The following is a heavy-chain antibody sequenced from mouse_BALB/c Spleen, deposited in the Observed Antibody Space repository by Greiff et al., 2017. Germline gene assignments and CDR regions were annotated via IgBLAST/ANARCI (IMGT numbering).Heavy chain of an antibody. J-gene: IGHJ3*01. V-gene: IGHV7-3*02. CDR2: IRNKANGYTT. CDR1: GFTFTDYY. CDR3: ARDND. Sequence: EVNVVESGGGLVQPGGSLRLSCATSGFTFTDYYMSWVRQHPGKALEWLGFIRNKANGYTTEYSAYVKGRFTISGDNYQSILYLQMNTLRAYDSATYYCARDNDWGQGTLVTVSA.